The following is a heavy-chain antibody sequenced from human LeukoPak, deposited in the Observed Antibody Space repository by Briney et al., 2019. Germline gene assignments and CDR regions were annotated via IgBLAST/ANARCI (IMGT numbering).Heavy chain of an antibody. Sequence: SETLSLTCTVSGGSISSYYWSWIRQPPGKGLEWIGYIYYSGSTNYNPSLKSRVTISVDTSKNQFSLKLSSVTAADTAVYYCARNYYDSSGPSFDYWGQGTLVTVSS. V-gene: IGHV4-59*08. J-gene: IGHJ4*02. D-gene: IGHD3-22*01. CDR1: GGSISSYY. CDR2: IYYSGST. CDR3: ARNYYDSSGPSFDY.